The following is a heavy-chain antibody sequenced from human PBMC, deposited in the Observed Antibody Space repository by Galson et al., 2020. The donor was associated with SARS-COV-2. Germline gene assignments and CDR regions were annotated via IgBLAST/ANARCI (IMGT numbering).Heavy chain of an antibody. CDR1: GFTFSSYA. CDR2: ISGSGGST. CDR3: AKDTWPFDYCGSGSYPPLYGMDV. J-gene: IGHJ6*02. Sequence: GGSLRLSCAASGFTFSSYAMSWVRQAPGKGLEWVSAISGSGGSTYYADSVKGRFTISRDNSKNTLYLQMNSLRAEDTAVYYCAKDTWPFDYCGSGSYPPLYGMDVWGQGTTVTVSS. D-gene: IGHD3-10*01. V-gene: IGHV3-23*01.